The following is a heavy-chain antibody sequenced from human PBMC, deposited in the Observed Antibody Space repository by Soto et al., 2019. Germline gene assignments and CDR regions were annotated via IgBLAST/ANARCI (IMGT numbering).Heavy chain of an antibody. J-gene: IGHJ5*02. CDR3: ARGKSVTYYYFWSGHGGVHWFDP. CDR2: INHSGST. V-gene: IGHV4-34*01. D-gene: IGHD3-3*01. CDR1: GGSFSGYY. Sequence: SETLSLTCAVYGGSFSGYYWSWIRQPPGKGLEWIGEINHSGSTNYNPSLKTRVTISVDTSKNQFSLTLSSVTAADTAVYYCARGKSVTYYYFWSGHGGVHWFDPWGQGTLVTVSS.